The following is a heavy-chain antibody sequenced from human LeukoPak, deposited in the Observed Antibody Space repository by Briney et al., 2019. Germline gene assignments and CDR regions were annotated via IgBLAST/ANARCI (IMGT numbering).Heavy chain of an antibody. Sequence: ASVKVSCKASGYIFTSYGISWVRQAPGQGLEWMGWISAYNGNTNYAQKLQGRVTMTTDTSTSTAYMELRSLRSDDTAVYYCAGGCSGGSCYRNWFDPWGQGTLVTVSS. D-gene: IGHD2-15*01. J-gene: IGHJ5*02. V-gene: IGHV1-18*01. CDR2: ISAYNGNT. CDR3: AGGCSGGSCYRNWFDP. CDR1: GYIFTSYG.